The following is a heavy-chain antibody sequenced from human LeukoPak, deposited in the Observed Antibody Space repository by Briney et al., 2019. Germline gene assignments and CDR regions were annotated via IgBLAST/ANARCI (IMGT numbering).Heavy chain of an antibody. J-gene: IGHJ4*02. V-gene: IGHV3-9*01. CDR1: GFTFSSYA. CDR2: FRWQSGSL. D-gene: IGHD6-6*01. CDR3: AKDWYSSSSAFDY. Sequence: GGSLSLSCAASGFTFSSYAMHWVRQPPGKGLEWVSGFRWQSGSLGYADSVKGRFTIPRDNAKNSLYLQMNSLRAEDTALYYCAKDWYSSSSAFDYWGQGALVTVSS.